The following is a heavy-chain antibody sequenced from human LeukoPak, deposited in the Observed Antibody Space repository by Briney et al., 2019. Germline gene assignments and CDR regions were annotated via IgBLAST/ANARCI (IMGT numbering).Heavy chain of an antibody. Sequence: GGSLRLSCAASGFTFSSYAMSWVRQAPGKGLEWVSAISGSGGSTYYADSVKGRFTISRDNSKNTLYLQMNSLRAGDTAVYYCAKDMDVVVSLFDYWGQGTLVTVSS. CDR1: GFTFSSYA. CDR2: ISGSGGST. CDR3: AKDMDVVVSLFDY. D-gene: IGHD2-15*01. V-gene: IGHV3-23*01. J-gene: IGHJ4*02.